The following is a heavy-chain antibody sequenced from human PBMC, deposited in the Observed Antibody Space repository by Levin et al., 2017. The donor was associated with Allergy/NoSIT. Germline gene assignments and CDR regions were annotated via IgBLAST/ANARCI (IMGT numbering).Heavy chain of an antibody. D-gene: IGHD2-15*01. CDR3: ARAGARSDSPAAY. Sequence: SETLSLTCTVSGGSISSSRYYWSWIRQHPETGLEWIGYIYYSGSTYYNPSLKSRTRISIDMSQNQFSLKLSSVTAADTALYYCARAGARSDSPAAYWGQGIMVTVSS. J-gene: IGHJ4*02. V-gene: IGHV4-31*03. CDR1: GGSISSSRYY. CDR2: IYYSGST.